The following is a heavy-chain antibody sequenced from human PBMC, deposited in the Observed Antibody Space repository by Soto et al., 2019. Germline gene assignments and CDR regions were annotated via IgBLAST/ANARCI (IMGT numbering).Heavy chain of an antibody. D-gene: IGHD5-18*01. V-gene: IGHV4-31*03. J-gene: IGHJ4*02. CDR2: ISYGGST. Sequence: QVQLQESGPGLVKPSQTLSLTCTVSGGSINSGGYCWSWIRQHPGKGLDWIGCISYGGSTSYTPSLKSRLTISVDTSRNQFSLKLTSVTAADTAVYYCSRGILVWGQGALIPVS. CDR1: GGSINSGGYC. CDR3: SRGILV.